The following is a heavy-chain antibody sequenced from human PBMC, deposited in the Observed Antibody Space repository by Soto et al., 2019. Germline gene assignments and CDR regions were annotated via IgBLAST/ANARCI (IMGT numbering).Heavy chain of an antibody. CDR2: IRGGGIPT. V-gene: IGHV3-23*01. J-gene: IGHJ5*02. CDR3: AKGQWLAGGVFDP. Sequence: EVQLLESGGGLVQPGGSLRLSCAASGFTFSTHAMNWVRQAPGKGLEWVASIRGGGIPTYYADSVKGRFTVSRDNSKNTLYLQMNSLRDDDTAVYYCAKGQWLAGGVFDPWGQGTLVTVSS. D-gene: IGHD6-19*01. CDR1: GFTFSTHA.